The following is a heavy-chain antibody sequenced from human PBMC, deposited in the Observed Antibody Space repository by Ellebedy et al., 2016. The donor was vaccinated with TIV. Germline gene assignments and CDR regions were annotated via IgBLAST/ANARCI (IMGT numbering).Heavy chain of an antibody. J-gene: IGHJ3*02. CDR2: ISNFNTVTYT. CDR3: AKERIGGGRLDAFDI. CDR1: GYTFSDYY. D-gene: IGHD3-10*01. V-gene: IGHV3-11*05. Sequence: GESLKISCVASGYTFSDYYMTWIRQSPGKGMEWLSYISNFNTVTYTNYADSVKGRFTISRDNSKNTLYLQMNSLRADGTAVYYCAKERIGGGRLDAFDIWGQGTTVTVSS.